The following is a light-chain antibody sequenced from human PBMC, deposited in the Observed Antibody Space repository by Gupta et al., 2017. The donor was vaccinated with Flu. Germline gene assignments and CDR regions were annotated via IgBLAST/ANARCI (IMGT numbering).Light chain of an antibody. Sequence: SYVLTQPPSMSVAPGQTARITCGGNDIGTKSVHWYQQKPGQAPVLVVYDDSDRPSGIPERFSGSNSGNTATLTISRVEAGDEADYYCQLWDTSSDLPNVVFGGGTKLTVL. V-gene: IGLV3-21*02. J-gene: IGLJ2*01. CDR3: QLWDTSSDLPNVV. CDR1: DIGTKS. CDR2: DDS.